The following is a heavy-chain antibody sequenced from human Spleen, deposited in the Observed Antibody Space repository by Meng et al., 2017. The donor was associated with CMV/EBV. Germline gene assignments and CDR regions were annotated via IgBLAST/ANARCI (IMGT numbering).Heavy chain of an antibody. J-gene: IGHJ2*01. D-gene: IGHD3-22*01. CDR3: ARVQNYYDRSGYRWSMNWYFDL. CDR2: MYHSGST. CDR1: GGSISNYW. V-gene: IGHV4-59*08. Sequence: SETLSLTCSVSGGSISNYWWSWIRQPPGKGLAWIGNMYHSGSTHYNPSPKSRVTISVDKSKNQLSLKLSSVTAADTAVYYCARVQNYYDRSGYRWSMNWYFDLWGRGTLVTVSS.